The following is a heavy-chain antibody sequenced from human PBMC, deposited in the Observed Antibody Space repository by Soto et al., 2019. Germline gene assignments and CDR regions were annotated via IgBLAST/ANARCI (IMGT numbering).Heavy chain of an antibody. Sequence: QVQLQESGPGLVKPSETLSLTCTVSGGSIRSYYWSWIRQPPGKGLEWIGYIYYSGSTNYNPSLRSRVTISVAMSKNQFSLKLSSVTAADTAVYYCARRWGPTFDFWGQGTLVTVSS. V-gene: IGHV4-59*01. CDR2: IYYSGST. D-gene: IGHD1-26*01. J-gene: IGHJ4*02. CDR3: ARRWGPTFDF. CDR1: GGSIRSYY.